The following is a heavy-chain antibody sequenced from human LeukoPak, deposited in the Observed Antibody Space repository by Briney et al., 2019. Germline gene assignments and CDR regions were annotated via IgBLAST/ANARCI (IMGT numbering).Heavy chain of an antibody. D-gene: IGHD7-27*01. V-gene: IGHV4-30-2*01. CDR1: GGSISSGGYC. CDR2: IYHSGST. J-gene: IGHJ4*02. CDR3: ARGGIWGPIPFFDY. Sequence: SQTLSLTCAVAGGSISSGGYCWSWLRQPPGKGLEWFGYIYHSGSTYYSPALKSRVTISVDTSKNQFSPKLSSVTAADTAVYYCARGGIWGPIPFFDYWGQGTLVTVSS.